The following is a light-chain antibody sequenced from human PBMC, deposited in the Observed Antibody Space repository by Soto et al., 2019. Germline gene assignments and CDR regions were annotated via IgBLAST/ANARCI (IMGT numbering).Light chain of an antibody. Sequence: DIQMTQSPSTLSASVGDRVTITCRASQSISSWLAWYQQKQGKAPKLLIYAASSLQSGVPSRFSGTASGTEFTLTISSLQPEDFATYFCQQANSFPLTFGGGTKVDIK. CDR3: QQANSFPLT. CDR2: AAS. J-gene: IGKJ4*01. CDR1: QSISSW. V-gene: IGKV1-12*01.